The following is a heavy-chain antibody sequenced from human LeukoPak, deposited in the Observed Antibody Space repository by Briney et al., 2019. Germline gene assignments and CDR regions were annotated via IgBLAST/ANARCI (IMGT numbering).Heavy chain of an antibody. CDR2: INPNSGGT. CDR3: ARRYYYDSSGPFDY. CDR1: GYTFTGYY. D-gene: IGHD3-22*01. J-gene: IGHJ4*02. Sequence: ASVKVSCKASGYTFTGYYMHWVRQAPGQGLEWMGWINPNSGGTYYAQKLQGRVTMTRDTSISTAYMELSRLRSDDTAVYYCARRYYYDSSGPFDYWGQGTLVAVSS. V-gene: IGHV1-2*02.